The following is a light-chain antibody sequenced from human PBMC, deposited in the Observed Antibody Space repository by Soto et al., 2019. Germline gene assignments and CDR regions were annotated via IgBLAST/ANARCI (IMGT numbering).Light chain of an antibody. V-gene: IGLV1-40*01. CDR2: VNT. Sequence: QSVLTQPPSVSGAPGQTITISCTGSSSNIGADFGVHWYQQLPGAAPKLVIFVNTNRPSGVPDRFSGSKSGTSASLAITGLQAEDEADYYCGTWDNSLSAGVFGGGTKLTVL. CDR1: SSNIGADFG. J-gene: IGLJ3*02. CDR3: GTWDNSLSAGV.